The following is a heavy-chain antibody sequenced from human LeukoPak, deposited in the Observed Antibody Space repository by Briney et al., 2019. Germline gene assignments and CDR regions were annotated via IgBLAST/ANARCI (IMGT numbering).Heavy chain of an antibody. CDR3: ANTVGVTAFLAY. V-gene: IGHV3-30*04. J-gene: IGHJ4*02. CDR2: ISYDETNK. CDR1: GFTFSSYA. D-gene: IGHD2-21*02. Sequence: GGSLRLSCAASGFTFSSYAMHWVRQAPGKGLEWVAVISYDETNKYYADSVKGRFTISRDNSKNTLYLQMNSLRTEDTALYYCANTVGVTAFLAYWGQGTLVTVSP.